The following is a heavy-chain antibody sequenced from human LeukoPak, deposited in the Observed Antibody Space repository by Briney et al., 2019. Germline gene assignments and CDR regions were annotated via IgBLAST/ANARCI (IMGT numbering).Heavy chain of an antibody. CDR1: GFSFSNYA. Sequence: PGGSLRLSCAASGFSFSNYAMSWVRQAPGKGLECVSGVSASGASTYSEDSVKGRFIIPRDNSKNTVFLQMNSLRVEDTAVYYCARQHTAWYVDYWGQGILVTVSS. V-gene: IGHV3-23*01. CDR2: VSASGAST. CDR3: ARQHTAWYVDY. J-gene: IGHJ4*02. D-gene: IGHD1-1*01.